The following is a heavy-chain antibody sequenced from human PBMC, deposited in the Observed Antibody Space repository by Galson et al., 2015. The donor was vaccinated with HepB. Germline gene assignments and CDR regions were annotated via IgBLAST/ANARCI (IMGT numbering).Heavy chain of an antibody. CDR1: GFTFSSCA. V-gene: IGHV3-23*01. D-gene: IGHD1-26*01. CDR3: ARDHEVGAPGNAFDI. CDR2: ISDSGCNK. J-gene: IGHJ3*02. Sequence: SLRLSCAASGFTFSSCAMSWVRQTPGKGLEWVSAISDSGCNKYYADSVKGRFTISRDNSKNTLYLQMNSLRAEDTAVYYCARDHEVGAPGNAFDIWGQGTMVTVSS.